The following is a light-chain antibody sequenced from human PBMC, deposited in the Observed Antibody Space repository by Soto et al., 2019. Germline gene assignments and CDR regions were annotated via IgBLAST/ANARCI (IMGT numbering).Light chain of an antibody. CDR1: SSDIGAYNY. CDR2: DVS. Sequence: QSALTQPASVSGSPGQSITISCTGTSSDIGAYNYVSWYQQHPGKAPKLMIYDVSNRPSGVSDRFSGSKSGNTASLTISGLQTEDETDYYCSAYTTSHTVVFGTGTKLT. V-gene: IGLV2-14*01. J-gene: IGLJ2*01. CDR3: SAYTTSHTVV.